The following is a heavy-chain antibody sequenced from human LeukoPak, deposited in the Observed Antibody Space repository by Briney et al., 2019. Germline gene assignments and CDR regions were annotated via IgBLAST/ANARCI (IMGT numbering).Heavy chain of an antibody. CDR3: AKPTIPARPFLTYLFYYLDV. CDR1: EFTFSSFA. CDR2: ISGPGDKT. Sequence: GGSLRLSCAASEFTFSSFAMSWVRQAPGRGLEWISNISGPGDKTHSTDSVKGRFTISRDNSKNTLYLYMNTLRDGDTSVYYCAKPTIPARPFLTYLFYYLDVWGEGATVIVSS. J-gene: IGHJ6*03. V-gene: IGHV3-23*01. D-gene: IGHD6-6*01.